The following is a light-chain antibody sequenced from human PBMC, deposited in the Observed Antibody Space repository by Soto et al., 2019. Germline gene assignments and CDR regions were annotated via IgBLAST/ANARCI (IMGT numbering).Light chain of an antibody. Sequence: IVLTQSPATLSLSPGKRATLACRASQHVXNYFIWDQGKPGQAPRLLXGYVSNMATGSPARLSGSGSGTDFTLTISSLEPEDCAVYYCQQRSKGTRTFGQGTKVDI. V-gene: IGKV3-11*01. CDR2: YVS. CDR3: QQRSKGTRT. CDR1: QHVXNY. J-gene: IGKJ1*01.